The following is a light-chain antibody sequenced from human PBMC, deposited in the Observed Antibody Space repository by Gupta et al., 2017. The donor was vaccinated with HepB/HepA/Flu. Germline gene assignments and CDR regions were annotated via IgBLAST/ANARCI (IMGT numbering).Light chain of an antibody. CDR1: QDIRNE. Sequence: AIQMTQSPSSLSASAGDRVTITCRASQDIRNELSWYQQTPGRAPKILISSASNLQTGGPARFSGSGSGTDFTLTISSLQPEDIATYYCLQDLSYPLTFGGGTKVEI. CDR2: SAS. CDR3: LQDLSYPLT. V-gene: IGKV1-6*01. J-gene: IGKJ4*01.